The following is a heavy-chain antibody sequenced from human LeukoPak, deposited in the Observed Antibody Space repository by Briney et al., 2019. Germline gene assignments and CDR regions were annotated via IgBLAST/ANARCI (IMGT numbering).Heavy chain of an antibody. CDR1: GYDFIAFG. D-gene: IGHD1-26*01. CDR2: ISAYNGNT. CDR3: AEWARSSLLY. J-gene: IGHJ4*02. V-gene: IGHV1-18*01. Sequence: ASVKVSCKASGYDFIAFGVSWVRQAPGQGLEWMGWISAYNGNTDYAPKFQDRVSMTTDTSTSTAFLEVRSLTSDDTATYYCAEWARSSLLYWGQGSLVTVSS.